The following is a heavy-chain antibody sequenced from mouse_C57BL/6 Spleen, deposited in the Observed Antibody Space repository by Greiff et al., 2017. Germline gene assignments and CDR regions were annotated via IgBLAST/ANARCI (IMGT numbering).Heavy chain of an antibody. CDR2: INPNNGGT. J-gene: IGHJ4*01. CDR3: APIIHGGAMDY. Sequence: EVQLQQSGPELVKPGASVKISCKASGYTFTDYYMNWVKQSHGKSLEWIGDINPNNGGTSYNQKFKGKATLTVDKSSSTAYMELRSLTSEDSAVYYCAPIIHGGAMDYWGQGTSVTVSS. V-gene: IGHV1-26*01. D-gene: IGHD1-1*01. CDR1: GYTFTDYY.